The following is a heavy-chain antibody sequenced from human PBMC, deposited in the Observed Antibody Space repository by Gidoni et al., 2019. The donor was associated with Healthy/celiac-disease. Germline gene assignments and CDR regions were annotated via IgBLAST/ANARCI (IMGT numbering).Heavy chain of an antibody. Sequence: LALIYWDDDKRYSPSLKSRLTITKDTSKNQVVLTMTNMDPVDTATYYCVCARGPTIISTLVYYDDAFDIWGQGTMVTVSS. J-gene: IGHJ3*02. CDR3: VCARGPTIISTLVYYDDAFDI. V-gene: IGHV2-5*02. CDR2: IYWDDDK. D-gene: IGHD3-22*01.